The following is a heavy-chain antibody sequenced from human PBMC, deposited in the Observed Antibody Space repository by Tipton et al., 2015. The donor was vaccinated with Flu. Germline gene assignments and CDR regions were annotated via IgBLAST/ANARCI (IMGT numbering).Heavy chain of an antibody. CDR2: IYTTGST. CDR3: AREGLLRAFDI. Sequence: LRLSCTVSGGFITSGSYYWSWIRQSAGKGLEWIGRIYTTGSTNYNPSLRSRVTISGDTSKNHFSVQLSSVTAADTAVYYCAREGLLRAFDIWGQGTLVNVSS. J-gene: IGHJ3*02. D-gene: IGHD2-15*01. CDR1: GGFITSGSYY. V-gene: IGHV4-61*02.